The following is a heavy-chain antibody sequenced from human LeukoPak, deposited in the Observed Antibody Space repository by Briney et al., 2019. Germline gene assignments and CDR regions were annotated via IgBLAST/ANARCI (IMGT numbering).Heavy chain of an antibody. CDR2: ISGSGGST. D-gene: IGHD6-25*01. Sequence: PGGSLRLSCAASGFTFSSYSMSWVRQAPGKGLEWVSAISGSGGSTYYADSVKGRFTISRDNSKNTLYLQMSSLRAEDTAVYYCVGAAGERANWYFDLWGRGTLVTVSS. J-gene: IGHJ2*01. CDR1: GFTFSSYS. V-gene: IGHV3-23*01. CDR3: VGAAGERANWYFDL.